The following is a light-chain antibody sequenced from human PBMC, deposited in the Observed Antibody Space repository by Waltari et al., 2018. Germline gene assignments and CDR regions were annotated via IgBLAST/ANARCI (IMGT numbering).Light chain of an antibody. V-gene: IGKV1-13*02. J-gene: IGKJ3*01. CDR2: AAS. CDR1: QGITTS. Sequence: AIQLTQSPSSLSASVGDRVTITCRASQGITTSLVWYQQKPGKAPKLLIYAASILQSGVPSRFSGSGSGTDFTLSISSLQSDDFAIYYCQQSDSYPFTFGPGTRVD. CDR3: QQSDSYPFT.